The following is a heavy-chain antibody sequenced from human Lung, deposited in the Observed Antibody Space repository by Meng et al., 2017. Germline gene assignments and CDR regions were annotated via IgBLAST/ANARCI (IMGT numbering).Heavy chain of an antibody. CDR1: VGPPSASNYY. J-gene: IGHJ2*01. Sequence: QLRRQRSGPGFWKPLQTLSPTRPFSVGPPSASNYYWSWICQPPGKGLEWSGHIYNSGSTYSNPSLKSRITISVDTSKNQFSLKLSSVTAADTAVYYCARGQKGYFDLWGRGTLVTVSS. CDR3: ARGQKGYFDL. V-gene: IGHV4-30-4*01. CDR2: IYNSGST.